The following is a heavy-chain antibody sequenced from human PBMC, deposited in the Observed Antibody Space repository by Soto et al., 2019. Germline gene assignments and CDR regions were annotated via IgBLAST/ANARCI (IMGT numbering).Heavy chain of an antibody. J-gene: IGHJ4*02. V-gene: IGHV4-59*11. Sequence: QVQLQESGPGLGKPSETLSLTCTVSGGYINNHYWSWIRQPPGKGLEWIGYIYYTASSNDNPSLKSRLTISVDTSQNQFSLNLTSLTAAETAIYYCARSNWYSEYWGQGTLVTVSS. D-gene: IGHD7-27*01. CDR3: ARSNWYSEY. CDR2: IYYTASS. CDR1: GGYINNHY.